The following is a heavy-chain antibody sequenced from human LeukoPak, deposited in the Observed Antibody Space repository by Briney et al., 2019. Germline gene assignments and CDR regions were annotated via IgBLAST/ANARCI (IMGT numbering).Heavy chain of an antibody. CDR2: MNPNSGNT. D-gene: IGHD4-11*01. Sequence: ASVKVSCKASGYILTNYDINWVRQATGQGLEWMGWMNPNSGNTGYALKFQGRVSVTRDTSISTAYMELDSLRSEDTAVYYCARGRRVQSHAYFFDSWGQGTLVTVSS. CDR3: ARGRRVQSHAYFFDS. CDR1: GYILTNYD. V-gene: IGHV1-8*01. J-gene: IGHJ4*02.